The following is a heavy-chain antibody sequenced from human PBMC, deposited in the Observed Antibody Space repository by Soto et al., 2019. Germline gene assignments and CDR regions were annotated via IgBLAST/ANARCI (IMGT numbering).Heavy chain of an antibody. J-gene: IGHJ4*02. V-gene: IGHV1-58*01. CDR1: GFTFTNSA. CDR2: IVVGSGNT. CDR3: VADDMIVVI. D-gene: IGHD3-22*01. Sequence: SVKVSCKASGFTFTNSAVQWVRQARGQRLEWIGWIVVGSGNTNYAQKFQERVTITRDMSTSTAYMELSSLRSEDTAVYYCVADDMIVVIWGKGTRVTVSS.